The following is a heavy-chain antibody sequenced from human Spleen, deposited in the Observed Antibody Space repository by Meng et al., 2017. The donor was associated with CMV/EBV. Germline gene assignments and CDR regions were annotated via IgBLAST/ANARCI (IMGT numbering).Heavy chain of an antibody. V-gene: IGHV4-39*01. D-gene: IGHD6-19*01. Sequence: CIVSGGSGSSSGSYWGWIRQPPGKGLEWIGSIYYSGSTYYNPSLKSRVTISVDTSKNQLSLKLSSVTAADTAVYYCALGYSSPNFDYWGQGTLVTVSS. CDR2: IYYSGST. CDR1: GGSGSSSGSY. CDR3: ALGYSSPNFDY. J-gene: IGHJ4*02.